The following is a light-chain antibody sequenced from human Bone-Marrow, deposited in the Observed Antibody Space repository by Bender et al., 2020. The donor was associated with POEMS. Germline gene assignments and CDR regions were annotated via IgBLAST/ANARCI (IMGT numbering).Light chain of an antibody. J-gene: IGLJ1*01. Sequence: QSALTQPASVSGSPGQSITISCTGDSSDVGDFAFVSWFQQHPGNAPKLLIYEVTKRPSGVPDRFSGSNSGNTATLTISRVEAGDEADYYCQVWSSGGDPPVFGTGTTVTVL. CDR1: SSDVGDFAF. V-gene: IGLV2-14*01. CDR2: EVT. CDR3: QVWSSGGDPPV.